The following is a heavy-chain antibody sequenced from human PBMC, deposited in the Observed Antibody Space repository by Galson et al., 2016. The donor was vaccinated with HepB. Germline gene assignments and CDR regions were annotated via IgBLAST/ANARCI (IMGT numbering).Heavy chain of an antibody. CDR2: IKQDGSEK. V-gene: IGHV3-7*01. CDR3: AKDYSGYYFDGTGYYNAFDY. D-gene: IGHD3-22*01. Sequence: SLRLSCAASGFSVNNFWMSWVRQAPGKGLEWVANIKQDGSEKYYVDSAKGRFTISRDNSKNTLYLEMTSLREEDTTVYYCAKDYSGYYFDGTGYYNAFDYWGQGTLVTVSS. CDR1: GFSVNNFW. J-gene: IGHJ4*02.